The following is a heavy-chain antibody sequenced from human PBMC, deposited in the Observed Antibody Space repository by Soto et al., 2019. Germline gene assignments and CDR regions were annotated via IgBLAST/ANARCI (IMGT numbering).Heavy chain of an antibody. D-gene: IGHD3-16*01. CDR3: ARESTERGLDY. V-gene: IGHV1-18*01. CDR2: ISAYNGNT. J-gene: IGHJ4*02. Sequence: QVQLVQSGAEVKKPGASVKVSCKASGYTFTTYGISWVRQAPGQGLEWMGWISAYNGNTNYAQNLQGRGTMTTDTATSTAYMELRSLRSDATAVYYCARESTERGLDYWGQGTLVTVSS. CDR1: GYTFTTYG.